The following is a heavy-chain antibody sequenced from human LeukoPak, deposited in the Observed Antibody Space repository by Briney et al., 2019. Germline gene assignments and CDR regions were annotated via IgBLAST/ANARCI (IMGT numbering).Heavy chain of an antibody. D-gene: IGHD3-22*01. J-gene: IGHJ2*01. CDR3: ARVMYYYDSSGYYHYWYFDL. CDR2: TNSDGSST. Sequence: GGSLRLSCEASGFTFSDYRMHWVRQAPGKGLVWVSHTNSDGSSTSYADSVKGRFTISRDNAKNTLYLRMNSLRAEDTAVYYYARVMYYYDSSGYYHYWYFDLWGRGTLVTVSS. CDR1: GFTFSDYR. V-gene: IGHV3-74*01.